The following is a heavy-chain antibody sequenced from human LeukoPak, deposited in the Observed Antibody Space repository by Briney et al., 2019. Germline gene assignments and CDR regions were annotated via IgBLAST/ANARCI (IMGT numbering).Heavy chain of an antibody. CDR1: GGSISSSRDY. J-gene: IGHJ4*02. D-gene: IGHD6-19*01. V-gene: IGHV4-39*07. CDR3: ARGIAVDYFDY. Sequence: SETLSLTCTVSGGSISSSRDYWAWLRQPPGKGLEWIANIYYSGSTYYNPSLKSRVTISVDTSKNQFSLKLSSVTAADTAVYYCARGIAVDYFDYWGQGTLVTVSS. CDR2: IYYSGST.